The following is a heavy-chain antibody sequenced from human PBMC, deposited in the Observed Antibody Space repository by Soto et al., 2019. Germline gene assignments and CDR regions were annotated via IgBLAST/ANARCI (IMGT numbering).Heavy chain of an antibody. J-gene: IGHJ1*01. CDR1: GGSISSYY. V-gene: IGHV4-59*01. CDR2: IYYSGST. D-gene: IGHD1-1*01. Sequence: KTSETLSLTCTVSGGSISSYYWSWIRQPPGKGLEWIGYIYYSGSTNYNPSLKSRVTISVDTSKNQFSLKLSSVTAADTAVYYCASAYKGPEYFQHWGQGTLVTVSS. CDR3: ASAYKGPEYFQH.